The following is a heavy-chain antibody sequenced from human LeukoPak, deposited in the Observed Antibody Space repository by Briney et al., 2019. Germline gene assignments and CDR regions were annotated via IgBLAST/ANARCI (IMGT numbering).Heavy chain of an antibody. Sequence: GGSLRLSCVASGFPFSSYWMTWVRPAPGKGLERVANIKQDGSKKSYVDSVKGRFTISRDNAKNSLYLQMNSLRAEDTAIYYCTRVGYIDEGIDYWGQGTLVTVSS. J-gene: IGHJ4*02. CDR3: TRVGYIDEGIDY. CDR1: GFPFSSYW. CDR2: IKQDGSKK. D-gene: IGHD5-24*01. V-gene: IGHV3-7*04.